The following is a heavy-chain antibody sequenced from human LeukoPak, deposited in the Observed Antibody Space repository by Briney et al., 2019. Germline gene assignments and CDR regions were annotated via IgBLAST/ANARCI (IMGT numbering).Heavy chain of an antibody. J-gene: IGHJ4*02. V-gene: IGHV3-74*01. CDR1: GFTFSSYW. D-gene: IGHD3-3*02. CDR3: ARDGILGSHDY. CDR2: INSDGSST. Sequence: PGGSLRLSCAASGFTFSSYWMHWVRQAPGKGLVWVSRINSDGSSTSYADSVKGRFTISRDNAKNTLSLQMNSLRAEDTAVYYCARDGILGSHDYWGQGTLVTASS.